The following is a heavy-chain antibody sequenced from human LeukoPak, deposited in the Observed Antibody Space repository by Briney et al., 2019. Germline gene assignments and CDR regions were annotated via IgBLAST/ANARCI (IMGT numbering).Heavy chain of an antibody. CDR3: ARRTPAEELDY. V-gene: IGHV4-39*01. CDR1: DGSISSSSYY. CDR2: IYFSGST. Sequence: SETLSLTCTVSDGSISSSSYYWGWIRQPPGKGLEWIGNIYFSGSTYYKPSLKGRVTISVDTSKNQFSLDLNSVTAADTAVYYCARRTPAEELDYWGQGMLVTVSS. D-gene: IGHD1-14*01. J-gene: IGHJ4*02.